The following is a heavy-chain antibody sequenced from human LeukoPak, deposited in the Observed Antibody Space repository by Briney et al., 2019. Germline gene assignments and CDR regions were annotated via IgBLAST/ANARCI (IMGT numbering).Heavy chain of an antibody. CDR3: ARAIWYGSGTTAFDY. D-gene: IGHD3-10*01. CDR2: IYTSGITNYNT. V-gene: IGHV4-4*07. CDR1: GGSFSSYY. J-gene: IGHJ4*02. Sequence: SETLSLTRTVSGGSFSSYYWSWIRQPAGKGLEWIGRIYTSGITNYNTNYNPSLSSRVTMSVDTSKNQFSLKLNSATAADTAVYFCARAIWYGSGTTAFDYWGPGTLVTVSS.